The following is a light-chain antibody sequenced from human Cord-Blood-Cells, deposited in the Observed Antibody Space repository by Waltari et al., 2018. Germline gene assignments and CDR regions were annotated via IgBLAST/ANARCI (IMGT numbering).Light chain of an antibody. Sequence: EIVMPQSPATLSVPTGERATLSCRASQSVSSNVAWYQQKPGQAPRPLVYGASTRATGIPARCSVSGSWTEFTLTISSLQSEDFAVYYCQQYNNWPPLTFGGGTKVEIK. J-gene: IGKJ4*01. V-gene: IGKV3-15*01. CDR2: GAS. CDR3: QQYNNWPPLT. CDR1: QSVSSN.